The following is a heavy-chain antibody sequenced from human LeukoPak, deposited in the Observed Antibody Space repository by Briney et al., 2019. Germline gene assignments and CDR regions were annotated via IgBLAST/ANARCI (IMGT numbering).Heavy chain of an antibody. Sequence: GRSLRLSCAASGFTFSSYGMHWVRQAPGKGLEWVAVISYDGSNKYYADSVKGRFTISRDNSKNTLYLQMNSLRAEDTAVYYCAKEFGELFANVYYYYGMDVWGKGTTVTVPS. CDR2: ISYDGSNK. V-gene: IGHV3-30*18. D-gene: IGHD3-10*01. CDR3: AKEFGELFANVYYYYGMDV. J-gene: IGHJ6*04. CDR1: GFTFSSYG.